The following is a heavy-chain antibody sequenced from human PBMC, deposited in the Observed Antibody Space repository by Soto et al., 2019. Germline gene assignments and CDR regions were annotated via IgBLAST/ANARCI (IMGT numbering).Heavy chain of an antibody. V-gene: IGHV3-30*03. CDR2: ISYDGNDK. J-gene: IGHJ6*03. Sequence: QVQLVESGGGVVRPGRSLRLSCVASEFSFSDYGMHWVRLAPGNGLQWVAVISYDGNDKYYADSVKGRFTISRDDSKNTPYRQMTSLRKEDTAIYYCARRKTVTTGHYYYDIDVWGKGTTVTVSS. CDR3: ARRKTVTTGHYYYDIDV. CDR1: EFSFSDYG. D-gene: IGHD4-17*01.